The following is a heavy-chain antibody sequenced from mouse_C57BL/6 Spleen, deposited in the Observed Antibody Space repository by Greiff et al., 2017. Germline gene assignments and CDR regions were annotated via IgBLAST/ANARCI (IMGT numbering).Heavy chain of an antibody. D-gene: IGHD2-3*01. CDR2: IDPSDSYT. Sequence: QVQLQQPGAELVKPGASVKLSCKASGYTFTSYWMQWVKQRPGQGLEWIGEIDPSDSYTNYNQKFKGKATLTVDTSSSTAYMQLSSLTSEDSAVYYCARRWEYAMDYWGQGTSVTVSS. CDR3: ARRWEYAMDY. J-gene: IGHJ4*01. CDR1: GYTFTSYW. V-gene: IGHV1-50*01.